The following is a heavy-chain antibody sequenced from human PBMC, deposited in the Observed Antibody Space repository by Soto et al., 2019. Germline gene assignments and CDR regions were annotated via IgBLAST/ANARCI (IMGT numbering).Heavy chain of an antibody. D-gene: IGHD3-22*01. CDR1: GGSISNVNGC. V-gene: IGHV4-31*02. Sequence: SETLSLTCIVSGGSISNVNGCWSWIRQRPDKGMEWIGHIYSGGSIYNNPSLTSRVTVSVVSSKNLFSLKLSSVTAVDTAVYYCAREYYYDSSGFDYWGQGTLVTVSS. CDR3: AREYYYDSSGFDY. CDR2: IYSGGSI. J-gene: IGHJ4*02.